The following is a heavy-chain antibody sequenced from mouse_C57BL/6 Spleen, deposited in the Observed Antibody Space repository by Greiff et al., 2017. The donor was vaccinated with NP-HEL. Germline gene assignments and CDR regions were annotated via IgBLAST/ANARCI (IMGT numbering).Heavy chain of an antibody. V-gene: IGHV1-62-2*01. CDR3: ARHEEGTMDY. Sequence: VQLPQSGAELVKPGASVQLSCKASGYTFPEYTIHWVKQRSGQGLACIGWFYPGSCSIMYIEKFKDKATLTAYKSTSAVYMELSRLTSEDSAVYCCARHEEGTMDYWGQGTSVTVSS. CDR2: FYPGSCSI. CDR1: GYTFPEYT. D-gene: IGHD3-3*01. J-gene: IGHJ4*01.